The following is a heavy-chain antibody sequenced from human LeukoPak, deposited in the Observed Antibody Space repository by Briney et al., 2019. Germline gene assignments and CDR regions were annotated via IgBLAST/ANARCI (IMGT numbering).Heavy chain of an antibody. Sequence: SQTLSLTCAVSGGSISSGGYSWSWIRQPPGKGLEWIGYIYHSGSTYYNPSLKSRVTISVDTSKNQFSLKLSSVTAADTAVYYCARHRLGWELPPDYWGQGTLVTVSS. V-gene: IGHV4-30-2*03. CDR3: ARHRLGWELPPDY. J-gene: IGHJ4*02. CDR1: GGSISSGGYS. CDR2: IYHSGST. D-gene: IGHD4-23*01.